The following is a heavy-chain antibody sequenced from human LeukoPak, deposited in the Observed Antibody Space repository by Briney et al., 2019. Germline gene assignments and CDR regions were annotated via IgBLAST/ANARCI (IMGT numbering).Heavy chain of an antibody. CDR1: GGSISSSSYY. Sequence: SETLSLTCTVSGGSISSSSYYWGWIRQPPGKGLEWIGSIYYSGSTYYNPSLKSRVTISVDTSKNQFSLKLSSVTAADTAVYYCARPQAGTTDYWGQGALVTVSS. V-gene: IGHV4-39*01. CDR3: ARPQAGTTDY. CDR2: IYYSGST. D-gene: IGHD1-1*01. J-gene: IGHJ4*02.